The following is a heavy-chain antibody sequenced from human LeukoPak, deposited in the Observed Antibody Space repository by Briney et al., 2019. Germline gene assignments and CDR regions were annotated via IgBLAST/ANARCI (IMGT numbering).Heavy chain of an antibody. D-gene: IGHD3-16*02. CDR2: IGTAGEI. CDR1: GFTFSSYD. V-gene: IGHV3-13*01. CDR3: ARHRTASDY. Sequence: GGSLRLSCAASGFTFSSYDIHWVRQATGKGLEWVSGIGTAGEIYYPGSVKGRFTISRDNAKNSLYLQMNSLRAEDTALYYCARHRTASDYWGQGTLVTVSS. J-gene: IGHJ4*02.